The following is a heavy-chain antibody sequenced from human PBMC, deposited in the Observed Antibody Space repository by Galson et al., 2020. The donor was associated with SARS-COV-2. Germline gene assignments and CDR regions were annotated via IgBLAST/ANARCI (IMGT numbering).Heavy chain of an antibody. Sequence: GGSLRLSCATSGFTFDNYAINWVRQAPGKGLEWVSTITGTGRSTYYADSVKGRFTISRDNSKNTLYLEMNSLRAEDTAVYSCARGFCSSPNCYFDYWGQGTLVTVSS. CDR2: ITGTGRST. D-gene: IGHD2-2*01. CDR1: GFTFDNYA. J-gene: IGHJ4*02. V-gene: IGHV3-23*01. CDR3: ARGFCSSPNCYFDY.